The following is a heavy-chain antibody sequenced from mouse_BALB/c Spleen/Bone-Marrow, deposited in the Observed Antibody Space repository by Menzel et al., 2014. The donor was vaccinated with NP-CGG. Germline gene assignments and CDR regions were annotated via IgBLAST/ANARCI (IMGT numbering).Heavy chain of an antibody. Sequence: DVMLVESGGGLVQPGGSLRLSCATSGFTFTDYYMSWVRQPPGKALEWLGFIRNKANGYTTEYSASVKGRFTISRDNSQSILYLQMNTLRAEDSATYYCARDGYDDYWSQGTTLTVSS. CDR1: GFTFTDYY. CDR3: ARDGYDDY. J-gene: IGHJ2*01. V-gene: IGHV7-3*02. CDR2: IRNKANGYTT. D-gene: IGHD2-2*01.